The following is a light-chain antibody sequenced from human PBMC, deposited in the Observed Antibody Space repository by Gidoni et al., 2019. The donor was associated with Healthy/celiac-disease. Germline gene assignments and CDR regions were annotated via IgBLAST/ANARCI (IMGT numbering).Light chain of an antibody. CDR3: QSYDSSNHWV. CDR2: EDN. CDR1: SGSIASNY. Sequence: FMLTQLHSVSASPGKTVTISCTRSSGSIASNYVQWYQQRPGSAPTTVIYEDNQRPAGVPDRFSGSIDSSSNSASLTISGLKTEDEADYYCQSYDSSNHWVFGGGTKLTVL. V-gene: IGLV6-57*03. J-gene: IGLJ3*02.